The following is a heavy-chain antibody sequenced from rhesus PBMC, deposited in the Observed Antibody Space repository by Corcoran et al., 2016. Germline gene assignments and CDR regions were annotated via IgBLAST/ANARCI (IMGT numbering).Heavy chain of an antibody. CDR2: IYGGSGST. CDR1: GGSISSSNW. Sequence: QVQLQESGPGLVKPSETLSLTCAVSGGSISSSNWWSWIRQSPGKGLEWIGYIYGGSGSTSYNPALKSRVTISTDTSKNQFSLKLSAVTAADTAVYYCARARMITGYYQAFDFWGQGLRVTVSS. D-gene: IGHD3-9*01. V-gene: IGHV4S7*01. CDR3: ARARMITGYYQAFDF. J-gene: IGHJ3*01.